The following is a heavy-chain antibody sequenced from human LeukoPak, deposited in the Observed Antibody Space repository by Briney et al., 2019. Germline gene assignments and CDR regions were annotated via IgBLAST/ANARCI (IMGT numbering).Heavy chain of an antibody. CDR1: RGSFSNFY. CDR3: ARVLKRVVVTGMRSNAGFDN. Sequence: SETLPLTCAVYRGSFSNFYWSWIRQPPGKGLEWIGEISPSRGTNDNPSLKSRVTISVDTSKNQFSLRLSSVTAADTAVYYCARVLKRVVVTGMRSNAGFDNWGQGTLVTVSS. D-gene: IGHD2-21*02. V-gene: IGHV4-34*01. J-gene: IGHJ4*02. CDR2: ISPSRGT.